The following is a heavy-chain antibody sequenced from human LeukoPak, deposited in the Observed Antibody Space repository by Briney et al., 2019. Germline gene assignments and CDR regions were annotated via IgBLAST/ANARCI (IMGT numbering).Heavy chain of an antibody. CDR1: GFTFSSYA. CDR2: ITNGGYGT. V-gene: IGHV3-23*01. CDR3: AKDPTTYYYDSGASSRQYYFEY. J-gene: IGHJ4*02. D-gene: IGHD3-22*01. Sequence: PGGSLRLSCAASGFTFSSYAMSWVSQAPGKGLEWVSGITNGGYGTYYADSVKGRFTISRDNSKNTLFLHMNSLTAEDTAVYYCAKDPTTYYYDSGASSRQYYFEYWGQGALVTVSS.